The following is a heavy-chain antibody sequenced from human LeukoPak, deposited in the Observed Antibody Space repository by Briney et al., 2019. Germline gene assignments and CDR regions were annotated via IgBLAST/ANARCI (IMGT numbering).Heavy chain of an antibody. Sequence: PSETLCLTCAVYGGPFSGYYWSWIRQPPGKGLEWIGEINHSGSTNYNPSLKSRVTISVDTSKNQFSLKLSSVTAADTAVYYCARGRSTMVRGSVGYWGQGTLVTVSS. CDR3: ARGRSTMVRGSVGY. CDR2: INHSGST. J-gene: IGHJ4*02. CDR1: GGPFSGYY. V-gene: IGHV4-34*01. D-gene: IGHD3-10*01.